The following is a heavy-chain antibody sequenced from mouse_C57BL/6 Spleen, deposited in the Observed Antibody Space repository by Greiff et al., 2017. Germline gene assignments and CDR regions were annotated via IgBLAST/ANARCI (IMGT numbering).Heavy chain of an antibody. Sequence: VLLQQSGPELVKPGASVKIPCKASGYTFTAYNMDWVKQSHGKSLEWIGDINPNNGGTIYNQKFKGKATLTVDKSSSTAYMELRSLTSEDTAVYYCARSGTSTEFAYWGQGTLVTVSA. J-gene: IGHJ3*01. V-gene: IGHV1-18*01. CDR1: GYTFTAYN. D-gene: IGHD4-1*01. CDR3: ARSGTSTEFAY. CDR2: INPNNGGT.